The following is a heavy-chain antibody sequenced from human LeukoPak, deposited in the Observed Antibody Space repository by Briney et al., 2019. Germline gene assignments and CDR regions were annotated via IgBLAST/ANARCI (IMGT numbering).Heavy chain of an antibody. J-gene: IGHJ4*02. D-gene: IGHD6-13*01. V-gene: IGHV3-23*01. CDR2: MTGSGDRT. CDR3: AKGPKQQLVGSRGHYFDS. CDR1: GFTFSTYA. Sequence: GGSLRLSCGAAGFTFSTYAMSWVRQAPGRGVEWGSGMTGSGDRTHYADSVKGRFTISRDNSKNTLHLQMNSLRAEDTAVYYCAKGPKQQLVGSRGHYFDSWGQGTLVTVSS.